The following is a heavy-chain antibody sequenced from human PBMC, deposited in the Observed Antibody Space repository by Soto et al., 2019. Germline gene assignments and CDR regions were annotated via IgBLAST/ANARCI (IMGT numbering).Heavy chain of an antibody. CDR1: GFTFSNYG. CDR3: AKPDNSGSHHLDC. V-gene: IGHV3-30*18. J-gene: IGHJ4*02. CDR2: ITDDGLRK. D-gene: IGHD1-26*01. Sequence: QVQLVESGGGVVQPGRSLRLSCAASGFTFSNYGMHWVRQGPGTGLEWVAVITDDGLRKHYADSVKGRFTISRDISRNTLYLQMNSLSDEDTAVYYCAKPDNSGSHHLDCWGQGTLVTVTS.